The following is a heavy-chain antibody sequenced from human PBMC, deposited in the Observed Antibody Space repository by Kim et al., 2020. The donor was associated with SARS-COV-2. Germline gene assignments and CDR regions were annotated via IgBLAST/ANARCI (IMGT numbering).Heavy chain of an antibody. CDR1: GFTFSSYD. D-gene: IGHD6-13*01. CDR2: IGTAGDT. CDR3: ARGSSSWGGDAFDI. V-gene: IGHV3-13*04. J-gene: IGHJ3*02. Sequence: GGSLRLSCAASGFTFSSYDMHWVRQATGKGLEWVSAIGTAGDTYYPGSVKGRFTISRENAKNSLYLQMNSLRAGDTAVYYCARGSSSWGGDAFDIWGQGTMVTVSS.